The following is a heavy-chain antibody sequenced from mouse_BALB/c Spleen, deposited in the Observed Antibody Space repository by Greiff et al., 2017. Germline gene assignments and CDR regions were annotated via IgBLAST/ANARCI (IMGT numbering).Heavy chain of an antibody. V-gene: IGHV5-15*02. D-gene: IGHD2-10*02. CDR2: ISNLAYSI. J-gene: IGHJ4*01. CDR1: GFTFSDYG. Sequence: EVKLVESGGGLVQPGGSRKLSCAASGFTFSDYGMAWVRQAPGKGPEWVAFISNLAYSIYYADTVTGRFTISRENAKNTLYLEMSSLRSEDTAMYYCAKYGNSFYAMDDWGQGTSVTVSS. CDR3: AKYGNSFYAMDD.